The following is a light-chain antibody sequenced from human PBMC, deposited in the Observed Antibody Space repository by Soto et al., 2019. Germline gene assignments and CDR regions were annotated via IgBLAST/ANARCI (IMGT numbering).Light chain of an antibody. CDR2: GAS. CDR3: QHYDWAITWT. Sequence: EIVLTQSPGTLSLSPGERATLSCRASQTISTSFLAWYQQKRGQAPRLLIYGASTRATGVQDRFSGSGSGTDFTLTVSELEPEDFAVYYCQHYDWAITWTVGPVTKV. J-gene: IGKJ1*01. V-gene: IGKV3-20*01. CDR1: QTISTSF.